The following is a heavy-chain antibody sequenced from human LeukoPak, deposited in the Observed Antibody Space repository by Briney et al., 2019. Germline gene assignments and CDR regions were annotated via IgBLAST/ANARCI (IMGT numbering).Heavy chain of an antibody. D-gene: IGHD3-3*02. CDR1: GGSISSGGYY. Sequence: SETLSLTCTVSGGSISSGGYYWSWIRQHPGKGLEWIGYIYYSGSTNYNPSLKSRVTTSVDTSKNQFSLKLSSVTAADTAVYYCAREIHFDAFDIWGQGTMVTVSS. CDR3: AREIHFDAFDI. J-gene: IGHJ3*02. CDR2: IYYSGST. V-gene: IGHV4-61*08.